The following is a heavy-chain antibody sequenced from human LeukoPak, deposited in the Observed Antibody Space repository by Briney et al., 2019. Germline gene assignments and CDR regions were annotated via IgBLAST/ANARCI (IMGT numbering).Heavy chain of an antibody. J-gene: IGHJ3*02. CDR3: ASLANGYSSGWRDPSEAFDI. Sequence: SETLSLTCTVSGGSISSYSWSWIRQPPGKGLEWIGYIYYSGSTYYNPSLKSRVTISVDTSKNQFSLKLSSVTAADTAVYYCASLANGYSSGWRDPSEAFDIWGQGTMVTVSS. CDR2: IYYSGST. D-gene: IGHD6-19*01. V-gene: IGHV4-59*12. CDR1: GGSISSYS.